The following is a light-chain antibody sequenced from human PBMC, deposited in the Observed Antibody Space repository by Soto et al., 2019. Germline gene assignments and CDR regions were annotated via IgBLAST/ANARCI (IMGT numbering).Light chain of an antibody. J-gene: IGLJ2*01. CDR1: SSNIGAGYD. CDR2: GNS. V-gene: IGLV1-40*01. Sequence: QSVLTQPPSVSGAPGQRVTISCTGSSSNIGAGYDVHWYQQLPGTAPKLLIYGNSNRPSGVPDRFSGSKSGTSASLAITGLRAEDSADYYCQSYDSSLSGYVVFGGGTKLTVL. CDR3: QSYDSSLSGYVV.